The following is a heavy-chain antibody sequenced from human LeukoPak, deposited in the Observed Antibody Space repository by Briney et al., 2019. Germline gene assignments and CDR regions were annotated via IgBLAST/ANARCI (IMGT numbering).Heavy chain of an antibody. V-gene: IGHV1-69*04. CDR1: GGTFSSYA. Sequence: ASVKVSCKASGGTFSSYAISWVRQAPGQGLEWMGRIIPIFGIANYAQKFQGRVTITADKSTSTAYTELSSLRSEDTAVYYCARGLVGVWPFDYWGQGTLVTVSS. D-gene: IGHD1-26*01. J-gene: IGHJ4*02. CDR3: ARGLVGVWPFDY. CDR2: IIPIFGIA.